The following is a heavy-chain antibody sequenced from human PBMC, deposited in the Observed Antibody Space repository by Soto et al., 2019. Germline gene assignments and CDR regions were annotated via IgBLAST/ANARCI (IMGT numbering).Heavy chain of an antibody. V-gene: IGHV1-18*01. J-gene: IGHJ4*02. Sequence: APVKVSCTASGYTFSSYAITWVRQAPGQGREWMAWISAYSGNTNYAQKFQGRVTMTTDTSTSTAYMELRSLISDDTAVYYCARDSPASDYWGQGTLVTVSS. CDR2: ISAYSGNT. CDR1: GYTFSSYA. CDR3: ARDSPASDY.